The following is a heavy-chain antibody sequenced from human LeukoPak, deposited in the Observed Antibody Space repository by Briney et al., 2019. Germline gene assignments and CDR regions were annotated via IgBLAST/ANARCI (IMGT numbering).Heavy chain of an antibody. J-gene: IGHJ4*02. CDR1: GGSFSGYY. V-gene: IGHV4-34*01. D-gene: IGHD2-21*02. CDR3: ARDLASCAGDCYSDGFDY. CDR2: INHSGST. Sequence: PSETLSLTCAVYGGSFSGYYWSWIRQPPGKGLEWIGEINHSGSTNYNPSLKSRVTISVDTSKNHFSLKLSSVTAADTALYYCARDLASCAGDCYSDGFDYWGQGTLVTVSS.